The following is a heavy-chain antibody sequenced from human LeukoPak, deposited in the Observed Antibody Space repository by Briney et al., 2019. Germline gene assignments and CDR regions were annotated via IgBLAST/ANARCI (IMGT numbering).Heavy chain of an antibody. CDR3: APSRHGAGWYYFDY. V-gene: IGHV4-59*08. J-gene: IGHJ4*02. CDR2: IYYSGST. D-gene: IGHD6-19*01. CDR1: GGSISSYY. Sequence: WETLSLTCTVSGGSISSYYWSWIRQPPGKGLEWIGYIYYSGSTNYNPSLKSRVTISVDTSKDQFSLKLSSVTAADTAVYYCAPSRHGAGWYYFDYWGQGTLVTVSS.